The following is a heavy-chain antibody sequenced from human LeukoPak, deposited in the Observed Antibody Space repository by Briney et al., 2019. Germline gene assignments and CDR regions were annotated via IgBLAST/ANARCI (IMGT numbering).Heavy chain of an antibody. CDR1: GFAFSSFK. J-gene: IGHJ4*02. CDR2: ISSSGSTI. V-gene: IGHV3-48*03. CDR3: ARDYYDSSGRFDY. Sequence: GGSLRLSCAASGFAFSSFKMNWVRQAPGKGLEWLSYISSSGSTIYYADSVKGRFTISRDNAKNSLYLQMNSLRSEDTAVYYCARDYYDSSGRFDYWGQGTLVTVSS. D-gene: IGHD3-22*01.